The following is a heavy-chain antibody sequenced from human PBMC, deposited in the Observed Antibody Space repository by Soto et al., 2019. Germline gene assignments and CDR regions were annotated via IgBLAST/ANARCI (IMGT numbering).Heavy chain of an antibody. CDR1: GFTVSSNY. V-gene: IGHV3-53*01. J-gene: IGHJ4*02. CDR3: ARGAVVVAAAPGH. D-gene: IGHD2-15*01. Sequence: GGSLRLSCAASGFTVSSNYMSWVRQAPGKGLEWVSVIYSGGSTYYADSVKGRFTISRDNSKNTLYLQMNSLRAEDTAVYYCARGAVVVAAAPGHWGQGTLVTV. CDR2: IYSGGST.